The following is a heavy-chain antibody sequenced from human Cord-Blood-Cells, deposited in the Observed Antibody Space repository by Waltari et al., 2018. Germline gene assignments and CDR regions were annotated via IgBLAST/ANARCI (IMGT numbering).Heavy chain of an antibody. D-gene: IGHD3-22*01. V-gene: IGHV4-34*01. Sequence: QVQLQQWGAGLLKPSETLSLTCAVYGGSFSGYYCSWIRQPPGKGLEWIGEITHSGRTNPNPSLKSRVTISVDTSKNQFSLKLSSVTAADTAVYYCARRPYYYDSSGYLLVDYWGQGTLVTVSS. CDR1: GGSFSGYY. CDR2: ITHSGRT. J-gene: IGHJ4*02. CDR3: ARRPYYYDSSGYLLVDY.